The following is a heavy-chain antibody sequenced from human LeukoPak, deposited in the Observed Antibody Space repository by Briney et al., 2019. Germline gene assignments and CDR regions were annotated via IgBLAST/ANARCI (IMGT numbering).Heavy chain of an antibody. CDR2: IQFDGSDI. D-gene: IGHD1-1*01. J-gene: IGHJ4*02. Sequence: GGSLRLSCAASGFTFSNYGVHWVRQAPGKGLEWVAFIQFDGSDIFYADSVKGRFSVSRDNSKSTLYLQMNSLRAEDTAGYYCAKEKQLEPFDCWGQGTLVTVSS. V-gene: IGHV3-30*02. CDR1: GFTFSNYG. CDR3: AKEKQLEPFDC.